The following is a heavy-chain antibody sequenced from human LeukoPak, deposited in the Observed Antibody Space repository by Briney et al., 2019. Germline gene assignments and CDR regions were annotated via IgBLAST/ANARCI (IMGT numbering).Heavy chain of an antibody. CDR1: GFIFFNYG. V-gene: IGHV3-21*01. D-gene: IGHD1-26*01. CDR2: ISSSSYI. CDR3: ARLDASGSSYDY. Sequence: GGSLRLSCAASGFIFFNYGMSWVRQAPGKGLEWVSSISSSSYIYYADSVKGRFTISRDNAKNSLYLQMNSLRAEDTAVYYCARLDASGSSYDYWGQGTLVTVSS. J-gene: IGHJ4*02.